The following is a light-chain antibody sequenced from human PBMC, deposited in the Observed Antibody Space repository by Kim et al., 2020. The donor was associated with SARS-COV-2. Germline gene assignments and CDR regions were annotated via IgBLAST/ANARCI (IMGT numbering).Light chain of an antibody. V-gene: IGLV3-1*01. CDR2: QDS. CDR1: KLGDKY. Sequence: SYELTQPPSVSVSPGQSASITCSGDKLGDKYACWYQQKPGQSPVLVIYQDSKRPSGIPERFSGSNSGNPATLTISGIQAMDEADYYCQAWDSSTVVFGGG. CDR3: QAWDSSTVV. J-gene: IGLJ2*01.